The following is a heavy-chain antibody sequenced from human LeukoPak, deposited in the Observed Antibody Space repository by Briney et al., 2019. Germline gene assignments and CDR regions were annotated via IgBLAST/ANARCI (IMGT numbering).Heavy chain of an antibody. CDR1: GFTFSSYG. V-gene: IGHV3-30*18. CDR2: ISYDGSNK. CDR3: AKVLSGSYPDGY. D-gene: IGHD1-26*01. Sequence: GGSLRLSCAASGFTFSSYGMHWVRQAPGKGLEWVAVISYDGSNKYYADSVKGRFTISRDNSKNTLYLQMNSLRAEDTAVYYCAKVLSGSYPDGYWGQGTLVTVSS. J-gene: IGHJ4*02.